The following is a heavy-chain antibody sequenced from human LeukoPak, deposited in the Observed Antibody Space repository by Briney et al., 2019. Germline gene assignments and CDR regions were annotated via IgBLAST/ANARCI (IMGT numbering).Heavy chain of an antibody. CDR1: GDSISSESYF. Sequence: PSETLSLTCTVSGDSISSESYFWSWIRQPAGKGLEWIGRIQSTGSTNYNPSLKSRVTISRYTSKNQFSLKVTSVTAADTAVYYCAKGAGPPWFDPWGQGTLVTVSS. V-gene: IGHV4-61*02. CDR2: IQSTGST. J-gene: IGHJ5*02. D-gene: IGHD6-19*01. CDR3: AKGAGPPWFDP.